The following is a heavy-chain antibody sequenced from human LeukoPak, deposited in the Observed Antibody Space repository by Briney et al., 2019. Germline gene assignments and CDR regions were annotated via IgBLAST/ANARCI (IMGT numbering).Heavy chain of an antibody. CDR1: GVTFSNHA. V-gene: IGHV3-23*01. D-gene: IGHD3-22*01. Sequence: AGGSLRLSCAASGVTFSNHAMSWVRQAPGKGLEWGSSISGRGDSTYYADSVKGRFTISRDNSEKTLYLQMSNLRAEDTAVYYCAKGKDTYFYDSRGYYFGENWGQGTLLTASS. J-gene: IGHJ4*02. CDR3: AKGKDTYFYDSRGYYFGEN. CDR2: ISGRGDST.